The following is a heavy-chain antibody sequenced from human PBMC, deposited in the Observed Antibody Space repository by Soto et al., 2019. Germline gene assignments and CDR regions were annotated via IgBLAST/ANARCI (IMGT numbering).Heavy chain of an antibody. CDR2: IYPGDSDT. V-gene: IGHV5-51*01. CDR1: GYSFTSYW. CDR3: ARVGYYYGSGSYEHYYYGMDV. J-gene: IGHJ6*02. D-gene: IGHD3-10*01. Sequence: GESLKISCKGSGYSFTSYWIGWVRQMPGKGLEWMGIIYPGDSDTRYSPSFQGQVTISADKSISTAYLQWSSLKASDTAMYYCARVGYYYGSGSYEHYYYGMDVWGQGTTVTVSS.